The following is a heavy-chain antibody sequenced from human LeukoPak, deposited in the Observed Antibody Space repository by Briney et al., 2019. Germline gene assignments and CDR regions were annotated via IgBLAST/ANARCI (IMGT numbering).Heavy chain of an antibody. CDR1: AASISSSSYY. D-gene: IGHD3-3*01. CDR2: IYYSGST. CDR3: ARTTYYDFWSGPLRV. V-gene: IGHV4-39*01. Sequence: PSQTLSLTCTVAAASISSSSYYSGWARPPPGKWLGWSGCIYYSGSTYYNPSLKSRVTISVDTSKNQFSLKLSSVTAADTAVYYCARTTYYDFWSGPLRVGGQGTLVTVSS. J-gene: IGHJ4*02.